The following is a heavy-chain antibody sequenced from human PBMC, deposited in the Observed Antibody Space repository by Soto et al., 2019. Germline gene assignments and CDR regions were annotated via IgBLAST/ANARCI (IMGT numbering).Heavy chain of an antibody. Sequence: EVQLVESGGGLVQPGGSLRLSCAASGFTFSSYWMHWVRQAPGKGLVWVSRINSDGSSTSYADSVKGRFTISRDNAKNTLYLQMNSLRAEDTAVYYCARDQGAAVNGYYYYGMDVWGQGTTVSVSS. V-gene: IGHV3-74*01. CDR1: GFTFSSYW. J-gene: IGHJ6*02. CDR2: INSDGSST. D-gene: IGHD4-17*01. CDR3: ARDQGAAVNGYYYYGMDV.